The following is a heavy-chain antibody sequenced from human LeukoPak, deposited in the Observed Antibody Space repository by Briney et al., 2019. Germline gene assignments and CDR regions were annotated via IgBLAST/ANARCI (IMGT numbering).Heavy chain of an antibody. J-gene: IGHJ6*02. V-gene: IGHV3-15*01. Sequence: GGSLRLSCAASGLTFSNAWMSWVRQAPGKGLEWVGRIKSKTDGGTTDYAAPVKGRFTISRDDSKNTLYLQMNSLKTEDTAVYYCTTEEVVPAATPPYYYYYGMDVWGQGTTVTVSS. CDR1: GLTFSNAW. D-gene: IGHD2-2*01. CDR3: TTEEVVPAATPPYYYYYGMDV. CDR2: IKSKTDGGTT.